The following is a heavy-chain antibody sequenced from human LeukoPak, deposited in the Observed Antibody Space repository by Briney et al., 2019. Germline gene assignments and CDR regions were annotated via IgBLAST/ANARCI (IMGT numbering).Heavy chain of an antibody. V-gene: IGHV3-23*01. J-gene: IGHJ4*02. CDR2: ISAGGGST. Sequence: GGSLRLSCAASGFTFSTYAMSWVRQAPGKGLEWVSTISAGGGSTYYADSVKGRFTISRDNSKYTLYLQMNSLRAEDTAVYYCAKGDLASGVSWGQGTLVTVSS. CDR1: GFTFSTYA. D-gene: IGHD2-8*01. CDR3: AKGDLASGVS.